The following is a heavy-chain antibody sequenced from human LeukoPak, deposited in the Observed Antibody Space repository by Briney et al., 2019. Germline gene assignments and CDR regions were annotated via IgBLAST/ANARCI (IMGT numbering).Heavy chain of an antibody. J-gene: IGHJ4*02. CDR2: IYTSGST. V-gene: IGHV4-61*02. CDR3: ARAQLGSWYYDFWSGAEHLDY. D-gene: IGHD3-3*01. CDR1: GGSISSGSYY. Sequence: PSETLSLTCSVSGGSISSGSYYWSWIRQPAGKGLEWIGRIYTSGSTNYNPSLKSRVTISVDTSKNHFSLKLSSVTAADTAVYYCARAQLGSWYYDFWSGAEHLDYWGQGTLVTVSS.